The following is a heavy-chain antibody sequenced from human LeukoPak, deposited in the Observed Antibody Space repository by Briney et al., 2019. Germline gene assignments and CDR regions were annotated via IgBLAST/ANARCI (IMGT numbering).Heavy chain of an antibody. V-gene: IGHV4-34*01. D-gene: IGHD1-26*01. CDR3: ARGQPWEDDGAFDI. J-gene: IGHJ3*02. Sequence: TSETLSLTCAVYGGSFSGYYWSWIRQPPGKGLEWIGEINHSGSTNYNPSFKSRVTISVDTSKNQFSLKLSSVTAADTAVYYCARGQPWEDDGAFDIWGQGTMVTVSS. CDR2: INHSGST. CDR1: GGSFSGYY.